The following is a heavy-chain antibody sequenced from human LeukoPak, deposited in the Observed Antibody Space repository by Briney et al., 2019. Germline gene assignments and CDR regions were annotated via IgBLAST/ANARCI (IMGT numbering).Heavy chain of an antibody. V-gene: IGHV3-30*04. J-gene: IGHJ3*02. CDR1: GFTFSSYV. D-gene: IGHD3-22*01. CDR3: AREATYYYDSSGSTHLLGDAFDI. Sequence: GESLRLSCAASGFTFSSYVMHWVRQAPGKGLEWVAIISYDGSNEYYADSVKGRFTISRDNSKNTLYLQMNSLRAADTAVYYCAREATYYYDSSGSTHLLGDAFDIWGQGTMVTVSS. CDR2: ISYDGSNE.